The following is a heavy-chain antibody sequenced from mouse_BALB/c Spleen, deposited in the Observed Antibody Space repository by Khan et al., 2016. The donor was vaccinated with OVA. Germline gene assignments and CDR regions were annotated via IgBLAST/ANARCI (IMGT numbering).Heavy chain of an antibody. Sequence: VQLLQSGPELMKPGASVKISCKASGYSFTTYYMHWVKQSHGKSLEWIGYIDPFNGGNDYNQKFKGKATLTVDKSYSTAYMHLSSLTSEDSAVXYCARGTFDYWGQGTLVTVSA. CDR3: ARGTFDY. CDR1: GYSFTTYY. V-gene: IGHV1-34*01. CDR2: IDPFNGGN. D-gene: IGHD3-3*01. J-gene: IGHJ3*01.